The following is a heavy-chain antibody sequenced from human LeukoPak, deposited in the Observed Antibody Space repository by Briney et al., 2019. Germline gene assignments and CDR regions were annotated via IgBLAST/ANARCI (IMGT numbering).Heavy chain of an antibody. CDR3: ARRRGYSYGRPGYFDY. J-gene: IGHJ4*02. D-gene: IGHD5-18*01. CDR1: GYSISSGYY. Sequence: PSETLSLTCTVSGYSISSGYYWSWIRQPPGKGLEWIGEINHSGSTNYNPSLKSRVTISVDTSKNQFSLKLSSVTAADTAVYYCARRRGYSYGRPGYFDYWGQGTLVTVSS. V-gene: IGHV4-38-2*02. CDR2: INHSGST.